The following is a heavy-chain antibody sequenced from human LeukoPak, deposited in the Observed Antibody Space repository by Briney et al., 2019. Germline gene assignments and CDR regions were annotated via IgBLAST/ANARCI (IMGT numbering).Heavy chain of an antibody. CDR3: ARLYQQSKWKHYYYYMDV. D-gene: IGHD1-1*01. CDR2: IYQSGST. CDR1: GYSISSGYY. J-gene: IGHJ6*03. V-gene: IGHV4-38-2*02. Sequence: PSETLSLTCTVSGYSISSGYYWGWIRQSPGKGLECIGSIYQSGSTYYNPSLKSRVTISVDTSTKQFSLRLSSVTAADTAVYYCARLYQQSKWKHYYYYMDVRGKGTAVTVSS.